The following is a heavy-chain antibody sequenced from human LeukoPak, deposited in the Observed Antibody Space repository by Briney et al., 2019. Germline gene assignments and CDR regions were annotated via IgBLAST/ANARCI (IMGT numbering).Heavy chain of an antibody. CDR1: GGSISISSSY. Sequence: PSETPSLTCTVSGGSISISSSYWGWIRQPPGKGLEWIGSIHHSGNTYYNPSLKSRVIISVDTSKNQFSLKVTSVTAADTAVYYCARTRPLFYWGQGTLVTVSS. CDR2: IHHSGNT. D-gene: IGHD3-10*01. CDR3: ARTRPLFY. J-gene: IGHJ4*02. V-gene: IGHV4-39*01.